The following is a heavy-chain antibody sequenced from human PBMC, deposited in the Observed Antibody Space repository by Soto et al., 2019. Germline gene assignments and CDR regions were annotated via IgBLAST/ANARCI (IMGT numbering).Heavy chain of an antibody. CDR3: AKWVHYDSSGYQVNDDY. CDR1: GFTFSMFP. V-gene: IGHV3-64D*06. J-gene: IGHJ4*02. Sequence: GGSLRLSCSASGFTFSMFPMHWVRQAPGKRLEYVSAISSDGGTTYYADPLRGRFSISRDNSKNTLYLQMNSLTLEDTAVYYCAKWVHYDSSGYQVNDDYWGQGTLVTVSS. CDR2: ISSDGGTT. D-gene: IGHD3-22*01.